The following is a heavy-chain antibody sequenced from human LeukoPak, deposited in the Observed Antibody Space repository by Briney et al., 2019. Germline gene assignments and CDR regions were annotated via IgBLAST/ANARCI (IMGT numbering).Heavy chain of an antibody. J-gene: IGHJ4*02. Sequence: GGSLRLSCAASGFTFSDYYMSWIRQAPGKGLEWVSYISSSSSYTNYADSVKGRFTISRDNAKNSLYLQMNSLRAEDTAVYYCAVAVAGSYFDYWGQGTLATVSS. CDR3: AVAVAGSYFDY. D-gene: IGHD6-19*01. CDR1: GFTFSDYY. CDR2: ISSSSSYT. V-gene: IGHV3-11*06.